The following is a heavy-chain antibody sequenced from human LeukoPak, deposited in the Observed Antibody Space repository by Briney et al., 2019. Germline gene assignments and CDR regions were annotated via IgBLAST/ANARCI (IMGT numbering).Heavy chain of an antibody. CDR1: GGSISIYY. CDR3: ARGFATTTHASDI. J-gene: IGHJ3*02. V-gene: IGHV4-59*01. CDR2: IYYSGST. D-gene: IGHD4-17*01. Sequence: SETLSLTCTVSGGSISIYYWSWIRQPPGKGLEWIGYIYYSGSTNYNPSLKSRVTISVDTSKNQFSLKLSSVTATDTAVYYCARGFATTTHASDIWGQGTKVTVSS.